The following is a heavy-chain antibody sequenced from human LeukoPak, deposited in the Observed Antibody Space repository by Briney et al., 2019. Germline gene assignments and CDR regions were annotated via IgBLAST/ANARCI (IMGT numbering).Heavy chain of an antibody. V-gene: IGHV4-39*06. CDR1: GGSISSSSYY. Sequence: SETLSLTCTVSGGSISSSSYYWGWIRQPPGKGLEWIGSIYYSGSTYYNPSLKSRVTISVDTSKNQFPLKLSSVTAADTAVYYCTRGLIAAASDFDYWGQGTLVTVSS. CDR3: TRGLIAAASDFDY. D-gene: IGHD6-13*01. J-gene: IGHJ4*02. CDR2: IYYSGST.